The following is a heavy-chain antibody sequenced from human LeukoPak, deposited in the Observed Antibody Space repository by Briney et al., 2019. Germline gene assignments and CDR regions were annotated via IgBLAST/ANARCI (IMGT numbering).Heavy chain of an antibody. V-gene: IGHV3-23*01. CDR3: AKDGYCSSTSCPTGYFFDY. CDR1: GFTFSSYA. CDR2: ISGSGGST. Sequence: VGSLRLSCAASGFTFSSYAMSWVRQAPGKGLEWVSAISGSGGSTYYADSVKGRFTISRDNSKNTLYLQMNSLRAEDTAVYYCAKDGYCSSTSCPTGYFFDYWGQGSLDTVSS. J-gene: IGHJ4*02. D-gene: IGHD2-2*01.